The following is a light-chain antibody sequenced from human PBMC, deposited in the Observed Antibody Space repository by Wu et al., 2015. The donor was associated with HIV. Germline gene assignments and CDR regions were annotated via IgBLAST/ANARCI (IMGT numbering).Light chain of an antibody. V-gene: IGKV3-20*01. J-gene: IGKJ4*01. CDR2: GAS. CDR1: QSISSSY. Sequence: EIVLTQSPDTLSLSPGERATLSCRASQSISSSYLAWYQQKPGQAPRLLIYGASIRATGIPDRFSGSGSGTDFTLTISRLEPEDFAVYYCQQFGSSLLTFGGGTKAEIK. CDR3: QQFGSSLLT.